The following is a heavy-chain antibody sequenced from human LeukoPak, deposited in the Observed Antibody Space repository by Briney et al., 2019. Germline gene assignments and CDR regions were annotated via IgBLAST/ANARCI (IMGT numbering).Heavy chain of an antibody. Sequence: ASVKVSCKASGYTFTSYGISWVRQAPGQGLEWMGWISAYNGNTNYAQTLQGRVTMTTDTSTSTAYMELRSLRSDDTAVYYCARDRLYYYDSSGYYSPRCDYWGQGTLVTVSS. J-gene: IGHJ4*02. CDR1: GYTFTSYG. D-gene: IGHD3-22*01. CDR2: ISAYNGNT. V-gene: IGHV1-18*01. CDR3: ARDRLYYYDSSGYYSPRCDY.